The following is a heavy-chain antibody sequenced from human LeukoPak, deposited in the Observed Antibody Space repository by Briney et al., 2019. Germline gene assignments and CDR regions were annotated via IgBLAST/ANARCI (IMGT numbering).Heavy chain of an antibody. CDR1: GGSISSGGFY. CDR3: ASTPYYDSSGYPDV. V-gene: IGHV4-61*08. J-gene: IGHJ6*02. CDR2: IYYSGST. Sequence: SETLSLTCTVSGGSISSGGFYWSWIRQPPGKGLEWIGYIYYSGSTNYNPSLKSRVTISIDTSKNQFSLKLSSVTAADTAVYYCASTPYYDSSGYPDVWGQGTTVTVSS. D-gene: IGHD3-22*01.